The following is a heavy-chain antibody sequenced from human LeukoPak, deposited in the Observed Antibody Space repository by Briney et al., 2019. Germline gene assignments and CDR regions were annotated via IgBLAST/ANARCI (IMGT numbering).Heavy chain of an antibody. J-gene: IGHJ3*02. Sequence: GASVKVSCKASGYTFTSYDINWVRQAPGQGLEWMGWINPNSGGTNYAQKFQGRVTMTRDTSISTAYMELSRLRSDDTAVYYCARDPAEYYDYVWGSYENGFDIWGQGTMVTVSS. V-gene: IGHV1-2*02. CDR2: INPNSGGT. D-gene: IGHD3-16*01. CDR1: GYTFTSYD. CDR3: ARDPAEYYDYVWGSYENGFDI.